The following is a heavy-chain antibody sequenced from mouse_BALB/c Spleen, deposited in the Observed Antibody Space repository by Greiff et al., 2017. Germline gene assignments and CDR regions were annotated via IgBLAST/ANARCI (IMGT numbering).Heavy chain of an antibody. V-gene: IGHV5-4*02. J-gene: IGHJ2*01. CDR1: GFTFSDYY. CDR3: ARGEQTVLDY. CDR2: ISDGGSYT. Sequence: DVMLVESGGGLVKPGGSLKLSCAASGFTFSDYYMYWVRQTPEKRLEWVATISDGGSYTYYPDSVKGRFTISRDNAKNNLYLQMSSLKSEDTAMYYCARGEQTVLDYWGQGTTLTVSS.